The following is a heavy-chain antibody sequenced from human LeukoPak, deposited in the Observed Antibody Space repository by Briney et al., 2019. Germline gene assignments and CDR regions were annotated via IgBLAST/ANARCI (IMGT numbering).Heavy chain of an antibody. V-gene: IGHV4-38-2*02. CDR1: GYSITSGYN. D-gene: IGHD2-2*02. CDR2: IYHSGSA. CDR3: VRYCSSTTCYTRAVDY. Sequence: SETLSLTCTVSGYSITSGYNWAWIRPPPGKVLEWIGSIYHSGSAYYNPSLKSRVTISVDTSKNQFSLKLSSVTAADTAVYYCVRYCSSTTCYTRAVDYWGREPWSPSPQ. J-gene: IGHJ4*02.